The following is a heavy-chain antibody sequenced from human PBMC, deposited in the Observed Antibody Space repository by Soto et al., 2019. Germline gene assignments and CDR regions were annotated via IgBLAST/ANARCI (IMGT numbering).Heavy chain of an antibody. Sequence: SETLSLTCSVLGGSVSATTSSWSWIRQPPGKRLEGVGYVYYSGTTKYSPSLTSRVTMLVSLSKIRISMRLSSVPTADTALSVFARSTAVPKSLRSRYFFDYWGPGALVTVSS. D-gene: IGHD4-17*01. CDR3: ARSTAVPKSLRSRYFFDY. J-gene: IGHJ4*02. CDR2: VYYSGTT. V-gene: IGHV4-61*01. CDR1: GGSVSATTSS.